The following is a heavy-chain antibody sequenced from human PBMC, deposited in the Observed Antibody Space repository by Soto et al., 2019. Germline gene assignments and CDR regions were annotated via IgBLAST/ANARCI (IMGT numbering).Heavy chain of an antibody. CDR2: IWYDGSNK. Sequence: GGSLRLSCAASGFTFSSYGMHWVRQAPGKGLEWVAVIWYDGSNKYYADSVKGRFTISRDNSKNTLYLQMNSLRAEDTAVYYCARDRYSSSWSPFDYWGQGTLVTVSS. V-gene: IGHV3-33*01. D-gene: IGHD6-13*01. J-gene: IGHJ4*02. CDR1: GFTFSSYG. CDR3: ARDRYSSSWSPFDY.